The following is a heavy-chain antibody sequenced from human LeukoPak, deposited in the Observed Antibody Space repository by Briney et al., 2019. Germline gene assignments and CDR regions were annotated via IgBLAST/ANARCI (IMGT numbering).Heavy chain of an antibody. Sequence: PSETLSLTCAVYGGSFSGYYWSWIRQPPGKGLEWIGEINHSGSTNYNPSLKSRVTISVDTSKNQFSLKLSSVTAADTAVYYCARSQYCSSTSCYRSRWFDPWGQGTLVTVSS. CDR1: GGSFSGYY. CDR3: ARSQYCSSTSCYRSRWFDP. J-gene: IGHJ5*02. D-gene: IGHD2-2*01. V-gene: IGHV4-34*01. CDR2: INHSGST.